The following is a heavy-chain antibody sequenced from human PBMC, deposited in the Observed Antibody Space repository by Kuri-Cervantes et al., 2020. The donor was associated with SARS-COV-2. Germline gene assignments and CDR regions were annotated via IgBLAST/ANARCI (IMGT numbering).Heavy chain of an antibody. Sequence: SETLSLTCTVSGGSISSYYWSWIRQPPGKGLEWIGSIYHSGSTYYNPSLKSRVTTSVDTSKNQFSLKLSSVTAADTAVYYCARAGIGAVAGNFDYWGQGTLVTVSS. CDR3: ARAGIGAVAGNFDY. CDR2: IYHSGST. CDR1: GGSISSYY. V-gene: IGHV4-38-2*02. J-gene: IGHJ4*02. D-gene: IGHD6-19*01.